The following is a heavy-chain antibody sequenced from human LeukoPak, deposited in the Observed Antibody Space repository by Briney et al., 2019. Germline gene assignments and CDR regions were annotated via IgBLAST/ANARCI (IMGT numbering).Heavy chain of an antibody. J-gene: IGHJ4*02. V-gene: IGHV3-43*02. CDR3: AKDISNWNSRHFDY. CDR2: VSGNGGKT. Sequence: GESLSLSCAASGFTLDDYSMQCVRHLPGKGREWVFLVSGNGGKTYYAHSVKGRFTISRDNSKTSHYLQMNSLRTEDTALYYCAKDISNWNSRHFDYWGQGTLVT. D-gene: IGHD1-7*01. CDR1: GFTLDDYS.